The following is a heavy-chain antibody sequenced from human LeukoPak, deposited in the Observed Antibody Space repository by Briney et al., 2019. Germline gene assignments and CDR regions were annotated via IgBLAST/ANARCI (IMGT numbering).Heavy chain of an antibody. CDR2: INPNSGGT. J-gene: IGHJ4*02. D-gene: IGHD3-22*01. Sequence: GGSLRLSCAASGFTFTGYYMHWVRQAPGQGLEWMGWINPNSGGTNYAQKFQGRVTMTRDTSISTAYMELSRLRSDDTAVYYWAKMWDYYDSSGYTGYWGQGTLVTVSS. CDR1: GFTFTGYY. V-gene: IGHV1-2*02. CDR3: AKMWDYYDSSGYTGY.